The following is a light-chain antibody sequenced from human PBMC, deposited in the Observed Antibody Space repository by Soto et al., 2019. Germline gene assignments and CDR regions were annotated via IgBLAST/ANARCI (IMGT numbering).Light chain of an antibody. CDR1: SSDVGNYNL. V-gene: IGLV2-23*03. J-gene: IGLJ2*01. Sequence: QSALTQPASVSGSPGQSITISCTGTSSDVGNYNLVSWYQKHPGKAPKLIIYEGSTRPSGVSNRFSGSKSGNTASLTISGLQAEDEADYYCCSYAGFSTFVVFGGGTKVTVL. CDR3: CSYAGFSTFVV. CDR2: EGS.